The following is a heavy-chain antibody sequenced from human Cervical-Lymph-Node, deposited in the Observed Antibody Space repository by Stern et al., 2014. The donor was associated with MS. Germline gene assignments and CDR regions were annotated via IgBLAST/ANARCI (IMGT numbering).Heavy chain of an antibody. Sequence: VQLVASGAEVTKPGSSVKVSCKASGGTFSKFPSSWVRQAPGQGLEWMEGIFPVFGTPTYAQEFRGRVTITADVSTSTVYMELSSLRSDDTAVYYCALSSETSDRWYSLGYDLWGQGTLVTVSS. CDR3: ALSSETSDRWYSLGYDL. J-gene: IGHJ5*02. CDR1: GGTFSKFP. V-gene: IGHV1-69*01. CDR2: IFPVFGTP. D-gene: IGHD6-13*01.